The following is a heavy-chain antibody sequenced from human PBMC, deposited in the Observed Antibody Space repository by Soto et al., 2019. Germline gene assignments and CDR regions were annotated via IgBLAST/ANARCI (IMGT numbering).Heavy chain of an antibody. D-gene: IGHD3-10*01. J-gene: IGHJ4*02. CDR3: ATDTTRVIPRYYFAY. Sequence: RVCCGVLEVTSSSHGRHRILQAPGKGLEWVAVISYDGSNKYYADSVKGRFTISRDNSKNTLYLQMNSLRAEDTAVYYCATDTTRVIPRYYFAYWRQGSLVTVSS. CDR1: EVTSSSHG. V-gene: IGHV3-30*03. CDR2: ISYDGSNK.